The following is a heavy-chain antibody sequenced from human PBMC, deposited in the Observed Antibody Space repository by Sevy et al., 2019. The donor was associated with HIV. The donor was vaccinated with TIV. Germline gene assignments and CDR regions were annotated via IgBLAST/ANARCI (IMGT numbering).Heavy chain of an antibody. V-gene: IGHV4-59*08. D-gene: IGHD1-26*01. Sequence: SETLSLTCTVSGGSITSLSWNWIRQPPGKGLEWIANIYYNGHINYNPSLKSRVTLSLDTSTNQFSLRLSSVTAADTAMYYCAGENAWGRCYSWGQGTLVTVSS. CDR1: GGSITSLS. CDR2: IYYNGHI. J-gene: IGHJ4*02. CDR3: AGENAWGRCYS.